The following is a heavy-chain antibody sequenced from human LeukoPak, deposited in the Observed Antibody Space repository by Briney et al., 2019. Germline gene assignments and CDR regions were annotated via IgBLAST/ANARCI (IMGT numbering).Heavy chain of an antibody. Sequence: GGSLRLSCAASGFTFSSYWMHWVRQAPGKGLVWVSRINSDGSSTSYADSVKGRFTISRDNAKNTLYLQMNSLRAEDTAVYYCTGATYYYYHMDVWGKGTTVTVSS. CDR2: INSDGSST. CDR3: TGATYYYYHMDV. CDR1: GFTFSSYW. V-gene: IGHV3-74*01. D-gene: IGHD1-26*01. J-gene: IGHJ6*03.